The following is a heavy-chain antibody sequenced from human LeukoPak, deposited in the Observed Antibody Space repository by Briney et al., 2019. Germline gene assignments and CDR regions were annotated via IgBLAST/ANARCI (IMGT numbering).Heavy chain of an antibody. CDR2: ITASGTAM. Sequence: GGSLRLSCAASGFTFSSYSMNWVRQAPGKGLEWVSHITASGTAMFYADSVKGRFTISRDNAKNSLYLQMNSLRDEDTAVYYCQWGEIATGRFDYWGQGTLVTVSS. D-gene: IGHD5-24*01. V-gene: IGHV3-48*02. J-gene: IGHJ4*02. CDR1: GFTFSSYS. CDR3: QWGEIATGRFDY.